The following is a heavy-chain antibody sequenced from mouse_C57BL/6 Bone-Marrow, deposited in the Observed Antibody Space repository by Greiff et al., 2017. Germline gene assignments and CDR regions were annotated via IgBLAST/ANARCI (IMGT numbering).Heavy chain of an antibody. V-gene: IGHV1-59*01. J-gene: IGHJ3*01. CDR1: GYTFTSYW. CDR3: AAGGYYGKGAAY. CDR2: IDPSDSYT. Sequence: VQLQQPGAELVRPGPSVKLSCKASGYTFTSYWMHWVKQRPGQGLEWIGVIDPSDSYTNYNQKFKGKATLTVDTSSSTAYMQLSSLTSEDSAVYYCAAGGYYGKGAAYWGQGTLVTVSA. D-gene: IGHD2-1*01.